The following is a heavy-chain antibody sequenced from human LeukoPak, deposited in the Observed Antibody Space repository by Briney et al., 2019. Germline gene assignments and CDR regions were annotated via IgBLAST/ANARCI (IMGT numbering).Heavy chain of an antibody. J-gene: IGHJ4*02. CDR2: IRRRAYGGAA. CDR3: SRNGLVDFDY. Sequence: GGSLRLSCTTSGFAFDDFAMSWVRQPAGKGLEWVGFIRRRAYGGAAEYAASVKGRFIISRDDSKGIAYLQMNSLKTGDTAVYYCSRNGLVDFDYWGQGSRVIVSP. V-gene: IGHV3-49*04. CDR1: GFAFDDFA.